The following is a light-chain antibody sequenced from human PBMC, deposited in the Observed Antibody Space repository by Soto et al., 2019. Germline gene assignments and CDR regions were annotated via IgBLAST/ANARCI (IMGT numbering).Light chain of an antibody. J-gene: IGKJ1*01. CDR1: QSVSGW. CDR2: DAS. CDR3: QQYYSYPWT. V-gene: IGKV1-5*01. Sequence: IHMTQSPSSLSSSVGDRVTITCLAIQSVSGWLAWYQQKPGEAPKLLIYDASALPRGVPSRFSGSGSGTDFTLTISCLQSEDFATYYCQQYYSYPWTFGQGTKVDIK.